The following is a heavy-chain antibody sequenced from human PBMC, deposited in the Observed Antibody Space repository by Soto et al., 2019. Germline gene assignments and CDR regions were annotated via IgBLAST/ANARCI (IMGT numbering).Heavy chain of an antibody. Sequence: SVKVSCKASGFTFTSSAFQWVRQARGQRLEWIGWIAVGSGYTNYAQRFQDRVTLTRDMSTGTTYMELSRLTSEDTAIYYCAADATAWQQMVPSDYWGQGTLVTVSS. CDR3: AADATAWQQMVPSDY. J-gene: IGHJ4*02. CDR1: GFTFTSSA. D-gene: IGHD2-8*01. V-gene: IGHV1-58*01. CDR2: IAVGSGYT.